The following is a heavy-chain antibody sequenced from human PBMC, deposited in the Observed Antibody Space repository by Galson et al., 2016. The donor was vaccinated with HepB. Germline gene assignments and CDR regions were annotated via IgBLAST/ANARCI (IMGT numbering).Heavy chain of an antibody. Sequence: PALVKPTQTLTLTCTFSGFSLSTSGMRVSWIRQPPGKALEWLARIDWDGDKFCNTSLKTRLTISKDPFKNQVMLTMTDMDPVDPATYYCALSNKYSSSSYWFDPWGQGTRVIVSS. D-gene: IGHD6-6*01. V-gene: IGHV2-70*04. CDR2: IDWDGDK. J-gene: IGHJ5*02. CDR1: GFSLSTSGMR. CDR3: ALSNKYSSSSYWFDP.